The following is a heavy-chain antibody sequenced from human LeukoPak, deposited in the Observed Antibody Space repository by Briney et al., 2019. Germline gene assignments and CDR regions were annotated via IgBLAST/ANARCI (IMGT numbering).Heavy chain of an antibody. CDR3: AKDPPTSYDSSGYDDY. Sequence: PGGSLRLSCAASGFTFSSYAMSWVRQAPGRGLEWVSAISGSGGSTYYADSVKGRFTISRDNSKSTLYLQMNSLRAEDTAVYYCAKDPPTSYDSSGYDDYWGQGTLVTVSS. D-gene: IGHD3-22*01. CDR2: ISGSGGST. CDR1: GFTFSSYA. J-gene: IGHJ4*02. V-gene: IGHV3-23*01.